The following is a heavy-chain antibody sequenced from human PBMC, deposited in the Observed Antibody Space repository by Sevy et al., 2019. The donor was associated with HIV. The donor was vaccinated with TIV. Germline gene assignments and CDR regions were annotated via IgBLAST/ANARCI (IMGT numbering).Heavy chain of an antibody. CDR1: GYTFTGYY. V-gene: IGHV1-2*02. D-gene: IGHD3-10*01. CDR3: ARDAAMVRGVIKEDY. Sequence: ASVKVSCKASGYTFTGYYMHWVRQAPGQGLGWMGWINPNSGGTNYAQKFRGRVTMTRDTSISTAYMELSRLRSDDTAVYYCARDAAMVRGVIKEDYWGQGTLVTVSS. J-gene: IGHJ4*02. CDR2: INPNSGGT.